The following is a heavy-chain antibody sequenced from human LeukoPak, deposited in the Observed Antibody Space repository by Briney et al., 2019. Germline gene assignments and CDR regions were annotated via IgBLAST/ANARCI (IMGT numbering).Heavy chain of an antibody. J-gene: IGHJ4*02. CDR3: ASFRDGDYDFQMGY. V-gene: IGHV3-7*01. D-gene: IGHD4-17*01. Sequence: PGGSLRLSCAASGFTFSSHWMSWVRQAPGEGLEWVANIKQDGSEKYYADSVKGRFTISRDNSKNTLYLQMNSLRAEDTAVYYCASFRDGDYDFQMGYWGQGTLVTVSS. CDR1: GFTFSSHW. CDR2: IKQDGSEK.